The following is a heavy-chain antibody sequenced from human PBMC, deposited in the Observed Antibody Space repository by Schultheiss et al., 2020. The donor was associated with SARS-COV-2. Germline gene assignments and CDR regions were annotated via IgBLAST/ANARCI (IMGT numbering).Heavy chain of an antibody. Sequence: ASVKVSCKASGYTFTSYGISWVRQAPGQGLEWMGWISAYNGNTNYAQKLQGRVTMTTDTSTSTAYMELRSLRSDDTAVYYCARDPDLVVEPSPTARFDAWGQGTLVTVSS. J-gene: IGHJ5*02. CDR2: ISAYNGNT. V-gene: IGHV1-18*01. CDR1: GYTFTSYG. D-gene: IGHD1-14*01. CDR3: ARDPDLVVEPSPTARFDA.